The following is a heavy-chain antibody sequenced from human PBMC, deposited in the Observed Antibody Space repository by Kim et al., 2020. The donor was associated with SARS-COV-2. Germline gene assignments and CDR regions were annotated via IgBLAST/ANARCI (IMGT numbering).Heavy chain of an antibody. D-gene: IGHD2-2*01. Sequence: SETLSLTCTVSGGSISSGGYYWSWIRQHPGKGLEWIGYIYYSGSTYYNPSLKSRVTISVDTSKNQFSLKLSSVTAADTAVYYCARAHLPDCSSTSCYPNWFDPWGQGTLVTVSS. V-gene: IGHV4-31*03. J-gene: IGHJ5*02. CDR2: IYYSGST. CDR1: GGSISSGGYY. CDR3: ARAHLPDCSSTSCYPNWFDP.